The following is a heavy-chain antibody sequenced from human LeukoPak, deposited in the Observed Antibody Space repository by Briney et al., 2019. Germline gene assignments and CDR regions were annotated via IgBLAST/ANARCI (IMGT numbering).Heavy chain of an antibody. V-gene: IGHV3-21*01. CDR2: ISSRSSYI. D-gene: IGHD3-22*01. CDR3: ARRYDSSGYYWGDAFDI. CDR1: GFTFSSYS. J-gene: IGHJ3*02. Sequence: GGSLRLSCAASGFTFSSYSMNWVRQAPGKGLEWVSSISSRSSYIYYADSVKGRFTISRDNAKNSLYLQMNSLRAEDTAVYYCARRYDSSGYYWGDAFDIWGQGTMVTVSS.